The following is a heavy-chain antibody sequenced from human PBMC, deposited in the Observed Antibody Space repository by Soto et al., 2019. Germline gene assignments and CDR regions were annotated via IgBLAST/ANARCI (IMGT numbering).Heavy chain of an antibody. Sequence: ASVKVSCKVSGYTLTELSMHWVRQAPGKGLEWMGGFGPEDGETIYAQKFQGRVTMTEDTSTDTAYMELSSLRSEDTAVYYCATIGGTSRSGYNYYYYYYGMDVWGQGTTVTVSS. D-gene: IGHD3-3*01. V-gene: IGHV1-24*01. CDR3: ATIGGTSRSGYNYYYYYYGMDV. J-gene: IGHJ6*02. CDR2: FGPEDGET. CDR1: GYTLTELS.